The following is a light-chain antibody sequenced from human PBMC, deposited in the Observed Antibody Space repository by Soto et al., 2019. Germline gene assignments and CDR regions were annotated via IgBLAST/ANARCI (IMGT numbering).Light chain of an antibody. Sequence: EIVMTHSPATLSVSPGERATLSCRASQSVSSNLAWYQQKPGQAPRLLIYGASTRATGIPARFSGSGSGTEFTPTISSLQSEDFAVYYCQQYNNWPPYTFGQGTKLEIK. V-gene: IGKV3-15*01. J-gene: IGKJ2*01. CDR3: QQYNNWPPYT. CDR2: GAS. CDR1: QSVSSN.